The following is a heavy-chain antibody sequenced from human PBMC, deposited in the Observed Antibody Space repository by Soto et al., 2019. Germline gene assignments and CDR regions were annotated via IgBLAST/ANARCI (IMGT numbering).Heavy chain of an antibody. Sequence: GASVKVSCKASGYTFTSYAMHWVRQAPGQRLEWVGWINAGNGNTKYSQKFQGRVTITRDTSASTAYMELSSLRSEDTAVYYFARDRFTANRIFDYWGQGTLVTVSS. CDR1: GYTFTSYA. CDR2: INAGNGNT. CDR3: ARDRFTANRIFDY. D-gene: IGHD5-18*01. V-gene: IGHV1-3*01. J-gene: IGHJ4*02.